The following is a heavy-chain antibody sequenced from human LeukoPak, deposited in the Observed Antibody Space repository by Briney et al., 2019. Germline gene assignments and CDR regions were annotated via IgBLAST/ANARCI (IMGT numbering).Heavy chain of an antibody. Sequence: SETLSLTCTVSGGSISSGDYYWSWIRQPPGKGLEWIGYIYYSGSTYYNPSLKSRVTISVDTSTNQFSLKLSSVTAADTAVYYCARDRHYYDSSGYYSLFDYWGQGTLVTVSS. CDR1: GGSISSGDYY. J-gene: IGHJ4*02. CDR2: IYYSGST. D-gene: IGHD3-22*01. CDR3: ARDRHYYDSSGYYSLFDY. V-gene: IGHV4-30-4*08.